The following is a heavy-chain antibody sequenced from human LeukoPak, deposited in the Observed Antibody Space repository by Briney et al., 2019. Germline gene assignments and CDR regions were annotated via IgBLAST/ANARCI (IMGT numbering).Heavy chain of an antibody. CDR3: AKSPYCSSTSCYRGDFDY. J-gene: IGHJ4*02. D-gene: IGHD2-2*02. CDR1: GFTFSSYA. CDR2: ISGSGGST. Sequence: GGSLRLSCAASGFTFSSYAMSWVRQAPGKGLEWVSAISGSGGSTYYADSVKGRFTISRDNSKNTLYLQMNSLRAEDTAVYYCAKSPYCSSTSCYRGDFDYWGQGTLVTVSA. V-gene: IGHV3-23*01.